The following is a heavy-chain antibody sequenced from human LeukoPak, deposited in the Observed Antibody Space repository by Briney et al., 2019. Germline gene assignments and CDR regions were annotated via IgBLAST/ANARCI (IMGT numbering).Heavy chain of an antibody. Sequence: MTSETLSLTCTVSGGSISSGGYYWSWIRQPPGKGLEWIGYIYYSGSIKYNPSLKSRVTMSVDTSKNQFSLKLSSVTAADTAVYYCARGSWIQSSPAIYYFDYWGQGTLVTVSS. CDR1: GGSISSGGYY. V-gene: IGHV4-61*08. CDR3: ARGSWIQSSPAIYYFDY. J-gene: IGHJ4*02. CDR2: IYYSGSI. D-gene: IGHD5-18*01.